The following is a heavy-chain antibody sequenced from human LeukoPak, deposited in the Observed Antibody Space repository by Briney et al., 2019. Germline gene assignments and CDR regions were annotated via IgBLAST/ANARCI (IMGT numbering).Heavy chain of an antibody. Sequence: GGSLRLSCAASGFTVSSNYMSWVRQAPGKGLEWVSAISGSGGSTYYADSVKGRFIISRDNAKNSLYLQMNSLRAEDTAVYYCARDALDSSGYRYYYFMDVWGKGTTVTISS. CDR1: GFTVSSNY. CDR2: ISGSGGST. V-gene: IGHV3-11*04. CDR3: ARDALDSSGYRYYYFMDV. D-gene: IGHD3-22*01. J-gene: IGHJ6*03.